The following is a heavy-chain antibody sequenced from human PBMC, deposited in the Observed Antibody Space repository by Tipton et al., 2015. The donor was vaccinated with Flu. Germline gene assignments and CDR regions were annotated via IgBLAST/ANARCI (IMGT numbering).Heavy chain of an antibody. CDR3: ARVGVDTAMVRNWYFDL. Sequence: QSGAEVKKPGASVKVSCKASGYTFTSYDINWVRQATGQGLEWMGWMNPNSGNTGYAQKFQGRVTMTRNTSISTAYMELSSLRSEDTAVYYCARVGVDTAMVRNWYFDLWGRGTLVTVSS. CDR2: MNPNSGNT. V-gene: IGHV1-8*01. J-gene: IGHJ2*01. CDR1: GYTFTSYD. D-gene: IGHD5-18*01.